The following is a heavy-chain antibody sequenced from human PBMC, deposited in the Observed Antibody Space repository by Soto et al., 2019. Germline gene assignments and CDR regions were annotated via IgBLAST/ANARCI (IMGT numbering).Heavy chain of an antibody. CDR2: ISSRSDI. J-gene: IGHJ6*02. CDR3: AREYTAWLHAYGLDD. D-gene: IGHD2-2*02. Sequence: GGSLSLSCVGSGFTFSTYSINWVRQAPGKGLEWVSSISSRSDIYYADSVKGRFTISRDNAKNSVSLQMNSLRAEDTAVYYCAREYTAWLHAYGLDDWGQVTTVTVSS. CDR1: GFTFSTYS. V-gene: IGHV3-21*01.